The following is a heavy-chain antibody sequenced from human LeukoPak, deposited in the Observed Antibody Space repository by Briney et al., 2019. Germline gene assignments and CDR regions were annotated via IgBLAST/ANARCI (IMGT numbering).Heavy chain of an antibody. CDR3: ARDHDYESSGYYFDAFDI. CDR2: ISYDGSNK. D-gene: IGHD3-22*01. V-gene: IGHV3-30-3*01. Sequence: GGSLRLSCAASGFTLSNYAMHWVRQAPGKGLEWVAVISYDGSNKYYADSEKGRFTISRDSSKNTLYLQMSSLRAEDTALYYCARDHDYESSGYYFDAFDIWGQGTMVTVSS. J-gene: IGHJ3*02. CDR1: GFTLSNYA.